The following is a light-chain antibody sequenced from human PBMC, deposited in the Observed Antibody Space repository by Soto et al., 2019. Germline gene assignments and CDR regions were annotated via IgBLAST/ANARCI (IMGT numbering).Light chain of an antibody. CDR2: DAS. CDR3: QQYENLVLT. V-gene: IGKV1-33*01. Sequence: DIQMTQSPSSLSASVGDRVTITCQASQDISNYLYWFQQKPGKAPKLLIYDASNLQTGVPSRFSGTGSGTYFTFTISSLQPEDIATYYCQQYENLVLTFGGGTKVEI. CDR1: QDISNY. J-gene: IGKJ4*01.